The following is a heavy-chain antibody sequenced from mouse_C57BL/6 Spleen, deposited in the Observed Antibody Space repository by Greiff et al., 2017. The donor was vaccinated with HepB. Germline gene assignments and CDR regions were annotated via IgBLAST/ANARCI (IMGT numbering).Heavy chain of an antibody. D-gene: IGHD2-4*01. V-gene: IGHV1-18*01. CDR3: AAMGINWYFDV. CDR1: GYTFTDYN. Sequence: EVQLVESGPELVKPGASVKIPCKASGYTFTDYNMDWVKQSHGKSLEWIGDINPNNGGTIYNQKFKGKATLTVDKSSSTAYMELRSLTSEDTAVYYCAAMGINWYFDVWGTGTTVTVSS. CDR2: INPNNGGT. J-gene: IGHJ1*03.